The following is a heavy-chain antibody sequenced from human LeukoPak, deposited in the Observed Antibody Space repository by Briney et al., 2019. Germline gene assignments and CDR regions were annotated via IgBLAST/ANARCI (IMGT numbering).Heavy chain of an antibody. Sequence: SETLSLTCTVSGGSIGSYYWSWIRQPPGKGLEWIGYIYYSGTTNYNPSLKSRVTMSVDTSKNQFSLKLSSVTAADTAVYYCARGPGYSYGQTDYWGQGTLVTVSS. D-gene: IGHD5-18*01. CDR3: ARGPGYSYGQTDY. J-gene: IGHJ4*02. CDR2: IYYSGTT. CDR1: GGSIGSYY. V-gene: IGHV4-59*01.